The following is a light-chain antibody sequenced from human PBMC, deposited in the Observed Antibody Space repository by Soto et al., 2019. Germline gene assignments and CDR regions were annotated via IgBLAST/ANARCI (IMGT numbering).Light chain of an antibody. CDR2: GNS. CDR1: SSNIGAGYD. CDR3: AAWDERLNGVI. V-gene: IGLV1-40*01. J-gene: IGLJ2*01. Sequence: QSVLTQPPSVSGAPGQRVTISCTGSSSNIGAGYDVHWYQQLPGTAPKLLIYGNSNRPSGVPDRFSGSKSGTSASLAITGLQAEDEADDYCAAWDERLNGVIFGGGTKLTVL.